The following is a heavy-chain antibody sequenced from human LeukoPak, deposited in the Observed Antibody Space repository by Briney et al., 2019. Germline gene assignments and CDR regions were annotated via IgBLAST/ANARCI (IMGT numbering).Heavy chain of an antibody. CDR1: GFTFSSYG. D-gene: IGHD1-26*01. CDR2: IWYDGSNK. CDR3: ARDEGIVGASIIS. J-gene: IGHJ4*02. Sequence: PGGSLRLSCAASGFTFSSYGMHWVRQAPGKGLEWVADIWYDGSNKYYADSVKGRFTISRDNSKNTLYLQMNSLRAEDTAVYYCARDEGIVGASIISWGQGTLVTVSS. V-gene: IGHV3-33*01.